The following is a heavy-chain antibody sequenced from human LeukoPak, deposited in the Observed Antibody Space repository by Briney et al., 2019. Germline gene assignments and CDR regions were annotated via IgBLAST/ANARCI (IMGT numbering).Heavy chain of an antibody. CDR2: IRYDGSNK. J-gene: IGHJ4*02. Sequence: GGSLRLSCAASGFTFSSYGMHWVRQAPGKGLEWVAFIRYDGSNKYYADSVKGRFTISRDNSKNTLYLQMNSLRAEDTAVYYCAKVDYYDSSGSPFDYWGQGTLVTVSS. D-gene: IGHD3-22*01. V-gene: IGHV3-30*02. CDR3: AKVDYYDSSGSPFDY. CDR1: GFTFSSYG.